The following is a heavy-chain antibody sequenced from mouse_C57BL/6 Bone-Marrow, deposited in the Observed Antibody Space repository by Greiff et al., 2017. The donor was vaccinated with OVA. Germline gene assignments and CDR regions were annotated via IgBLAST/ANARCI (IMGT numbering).Heavy chain of an antibody. Sequence: DVMLVESGGGLVQPGESLKLSCESNEYEFPSHDMSWVRKTPEKRLELVAAINSDGGSTYYPDTMERRFIIARDNTKKTLYLQMSSLRSEDTAVYDCARRDKYYAMDYWGQGTSVTVSS. CDR3: ARRDKYYAMDY. CDR1: EYEFPSHD. J-gene: IGHJ4*01. V-gene: IGHV5-2*03. CDR2: INSDGGST.